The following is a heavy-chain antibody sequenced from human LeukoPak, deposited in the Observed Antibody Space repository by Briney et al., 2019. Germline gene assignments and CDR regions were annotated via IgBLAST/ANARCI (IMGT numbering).Heavy chain of an antibody. V-gene: IGHV1-3*01. CDR2: INAGNGNT. Sequence: ASVKVSCKASGGTFSSYAMHWVRQAPGQRLEWMGWINAGNGNTKYSQKFQGRVTTTRDTSASTAYMELSSLRSEDTAVYYCARDKRIAVAGTELTDAFDIWGQGTMVTVSS. J-gene: IGHJ3*02. CDR3: ARDKRIAVAGTELTDAFDI. CDR1: GGTFSSYA. D-gene: IGHD6-19*01.